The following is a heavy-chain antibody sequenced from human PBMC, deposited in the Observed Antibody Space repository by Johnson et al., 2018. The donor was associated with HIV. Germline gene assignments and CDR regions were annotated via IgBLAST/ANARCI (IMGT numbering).Heavy chain of an antibody. V-gene: IGHV3-7*01. CDR1: GFTFSTYW. CDR3: ARALLIAARPVGAVDI. D-gene: IGHD6-6*01. J-gene: IGHJ3*02. CDR2: IKQDGSEK. Sequence: VQLVESGGGLVQPGGSLRLSCAASGFTFSTYWMSWVRQAPGKGLEWVANIKQDGSEKYYVDSVKGRFTISRDNAKNSLYLQMNSLRAEDTAVYYCARALLIAARPVGAVDIWGQGTMVTVSS.